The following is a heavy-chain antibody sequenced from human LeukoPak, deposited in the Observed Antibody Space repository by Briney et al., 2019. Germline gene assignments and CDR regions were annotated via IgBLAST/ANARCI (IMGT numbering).Heavy chain of an antibody. CDR2: IYYSGNT. J-gene: IGHJ3*02. CDR3: ARFWRSRNTFDI. V-gene: IGHV4-39*01. Sequence: SETLSLTCTVSGGSISSTNYYWGWIRQPPGKGLEWIGSIYYSGNTYYTPSLKSRVTISVDTSKNQFSLKLNSVTAADTAVFYCARFWRSRNTFDIWGQGTMVTVSS. D-gene: IGHD2/OR15-2a*01. CDR1: GGSISSTNYY.